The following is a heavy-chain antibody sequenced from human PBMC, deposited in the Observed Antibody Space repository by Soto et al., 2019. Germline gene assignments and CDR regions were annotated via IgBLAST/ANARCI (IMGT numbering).Heavy chain of an antibody. J-gene: IGHJ5*02. V-gene: IGHV1-69*13. CDR3: ARDQYVQLWLTTWFDP. D-gene: IGHD5-18*01. CDR1: GGTFSSYA. CDR2: IIPIFGTA. Sequence: GASVKVSCKASGGTFSSYAISWVRQAPGQGLEWMGGIIPIFGTANYAQKFQGRVTITADESTSTAYMELSSLRSEDTAVYYCARDQYVQLWLTTWFDPWRQGTLVTVSS.